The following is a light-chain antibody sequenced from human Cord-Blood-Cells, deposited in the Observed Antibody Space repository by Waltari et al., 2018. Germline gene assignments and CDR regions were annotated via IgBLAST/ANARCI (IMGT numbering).Light chain of an antibody. CDR3: QQSYSTPRT. J-gene: IGKJ2*02. CDR1: QRIRGN. V-gene: IGKV1-39*01. Sequence: DFQMTQSQSSLLPLVGDRVTTTCRASQRIRGNLNWYQQKPGKAPKLLIYAASSLQSGVPSRFSGSGSGTDFTLTISSLQPEDFATYYCQQSYSTPRTFGQGTKLEIK. CDR2: AAS.